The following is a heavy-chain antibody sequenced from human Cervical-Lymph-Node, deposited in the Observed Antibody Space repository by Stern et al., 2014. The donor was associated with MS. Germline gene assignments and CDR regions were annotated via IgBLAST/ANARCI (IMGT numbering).Heavy chain of an antibody. CDR1: EYIFTNYL. CDR3: VTGTYGFEFFDF. V-gene: IGHV1-3*01. D-gene: IGHD1-7*01. J-gene: IGHJ4*02. CDR2: IKAGTDNT. Sequence: QVQLVQSGAEVKKPGASVKVSCKASEYIFTNYLIHWVRQAPGQSLEWMVWIKAGTDNTKYSQKLQGRISISMDTSATTAFMDLSNLRSEDTAVYYCVTGTYGFEFFDFWGQGTLVTVSS.